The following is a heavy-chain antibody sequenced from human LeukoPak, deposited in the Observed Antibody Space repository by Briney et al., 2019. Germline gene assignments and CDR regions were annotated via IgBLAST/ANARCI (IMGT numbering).Heavy chain of an antibody. J-gene: IGHJ4*02. V-gene: IGHV4-59*01. D-gene: IGHD4-17*01. CDR3: ARDLSRYGDYGGLGY. CDR2: IYYSGST. Sequence: PSETLSLTCTDSGGSISSYYWRWIRQPPGKGLEWIGYIYYSGSTNYNPSLKSRVTISVDTSKNQFSLKLSPVTAADTAVYYCARDLSRYGDYGGLGYWGQGTLVTVSS. CDR1: GGSISSYY.